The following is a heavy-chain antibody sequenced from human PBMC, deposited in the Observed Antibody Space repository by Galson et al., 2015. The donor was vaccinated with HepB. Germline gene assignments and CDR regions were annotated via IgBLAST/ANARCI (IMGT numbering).Heavy chain of an antibody. CDR3: ARGGRKDY. CDR2: INHGGST. CDR1: GGSFSDYY. J-gene: IGHJ4*02. D-gene: IGHD1-14*01. V-gene: IGHV4-34*01. Sequence: ETLSLACAVYGGSFSDYYWSWIRQPPGKGLEWIGEINHGGSTNYNPSLKSRVTILVDTSKNQFSLNLRFVTAADSAVYYCARGGRKDYWGQGTLVTVSS.